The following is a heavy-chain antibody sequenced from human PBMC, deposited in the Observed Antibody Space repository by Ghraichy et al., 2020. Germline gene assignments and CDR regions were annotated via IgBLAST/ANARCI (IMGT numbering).Heavy chain of an antibody. CDR3: ARWRTGTTVFDI. V-gene: IGHV3-74*01. CDR1: GFTFSSYW. CDR2: INSDGSST. D-gene: IGHD1-1*01. Sequence: GESLNISCAASGFTFSSYWMHWVRQAPGKGLVWVSRINSDGSSTTYADSVKGRFTISRDNAKKTLYLQMNSLRAEETAVYYCARWRTGTTVFDIWGQGTMVTVSS. J-gene: IGHJ3*02.